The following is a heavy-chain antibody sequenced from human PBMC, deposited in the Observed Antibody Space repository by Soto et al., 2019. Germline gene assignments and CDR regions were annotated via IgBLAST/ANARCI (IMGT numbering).Heavy chain of an antibody. CDR1: GFTFSSYP. V-gene: IGHV3-30-3*01. Sequence: QVQLVESGGGADQPGRSLRLSCAASGFTFSSYPMHWVRQAPGKGLEWLAVISSDGTNKNYADSVKGRFTISRDNSENTLFLQVNSLTSEDSAVYFCARNYYEDYWGQGTLVTVSS. J-gene: IGHJ4*02. CDR2: ISSDGTNK. D-gene: IGHD3-22*01. CDR3: ARNYYEDY.